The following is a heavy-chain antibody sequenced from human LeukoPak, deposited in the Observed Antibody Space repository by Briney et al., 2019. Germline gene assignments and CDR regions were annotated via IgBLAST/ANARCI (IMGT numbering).Heavy chain of an antibody. D-gene: IGHD3-10*01. V-gene: IGHV3-23*01. CDR1: GFTFSNYA. J-gene: IGHJ1*01. CDR3: AKGVYDSGNYLEYFEH. Sequence: GGSLRLSCEASGFTFSNYAMSWVRQAPGKGLEWISAISGSGDNTYHADSVKGRYTISRDNSKDTLYLQMNSLRAEDTAVYYCAKGVYDSGNYLEYFEHWGHGTLVTVSS. CDR2: ISGSGDNT.